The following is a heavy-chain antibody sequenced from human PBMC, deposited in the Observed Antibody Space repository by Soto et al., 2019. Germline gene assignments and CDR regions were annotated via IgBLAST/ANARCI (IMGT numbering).Heavy chain of an antibody. CDR2: ISGSGGST. CDR1: GSTFSSYA. J-gene: IGHJ6*03. CDR3: AKDPKVYYYYYMDV. Sequence: GGSLRLSCAASGSTFSSYAMSWVRQAPGKGLEWVSAISGSGGSTYYADSVKGRFTISRDNSKNTLYLQMNSLRAEDTAVYYCAKDPKVYYYYYMDVWGKGTTVTVSS. V-gene: IGHV3-23*01.